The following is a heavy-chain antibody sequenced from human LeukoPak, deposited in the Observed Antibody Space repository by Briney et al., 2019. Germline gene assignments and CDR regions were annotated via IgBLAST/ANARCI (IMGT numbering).Heavy chain of an antibody. CDR3: ARVKVGATDFDY. D-gene: IGHD1-26*01. J-gene: IGHJ4*02. CDR2: INAGNGNT. Sequence: ASVKVSCKASGGTFSSYAISWVRQAPGQGLEWMGWINAGNGNTKYSQKFQGRVTITRDTSASTAYMELSSLRSEDTAVYYCARVKVGATDFDYWGQGTLVTVSS. CDR1: GGTFSSYA. V-gene: IGHV1-3*01.